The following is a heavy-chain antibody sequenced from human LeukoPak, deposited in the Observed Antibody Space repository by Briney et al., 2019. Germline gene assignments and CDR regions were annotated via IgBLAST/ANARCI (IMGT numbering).Heavy chain of an antibody. Sequence: GSLVKVSCKTSGGTFTSYAITWVRQAPGRGLEWMGKIIPISGTTNYAQKFQGRVTFTADESTSTAYMELSSLRSEDTALYYCARKLRLGGNWFDPWGQGTLVTVSS. J-gene: IGHJ5*02. V-gene: IGHV1-69*15. D-gene: IGHD1-26*01. CDR2: IIPISGTT. CDR3: ARKLRLGGNWFDP. CDR1: GGTFTSYA.